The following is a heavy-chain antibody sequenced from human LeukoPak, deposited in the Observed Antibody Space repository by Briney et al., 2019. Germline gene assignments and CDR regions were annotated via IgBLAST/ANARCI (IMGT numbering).Heavy chain of an antibody. D-gene: IGHD3-10*01. CDR1: GGSISSYY. CDR3: ARLRFTDYYYGMDV. J-gene: IGHJ6*02. V-gene: IGHV4-59*08. Sequence: SETLSLTCTVSGGSISSYYWSWIRQPPGKGLEWIGYIYYSGSTNYNPSLKSRVTISVDTSNNQFSLKLSSVTAADTAVYYCARLRFTDYYYGMDVWGQGTTVTVSS. CDR2: IYYSGST.